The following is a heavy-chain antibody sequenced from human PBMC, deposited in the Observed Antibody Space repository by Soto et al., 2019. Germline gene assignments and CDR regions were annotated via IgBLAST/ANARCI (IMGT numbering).Heavy chain of an antibody. CDR1: CGSITSANW. V-gene: IGHV4-4*02. CDR3: ARVLRGWFDP. Sequence: LSLTCAVSCGSITSANWWTWVRQPPGGGLEWIGEISHSGITNYKASLKSRVTMSVDKTKNDVSLKLTSVTAADTAVYYCARVLRGWFDPWGQGTPVTVSS. J-gene: IGHJ5*02. CDR2: ISHSGIT.